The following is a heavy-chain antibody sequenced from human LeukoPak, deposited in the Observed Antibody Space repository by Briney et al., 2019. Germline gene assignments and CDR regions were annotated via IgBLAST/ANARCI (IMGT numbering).Heavy chain of an antibody. CDR1: GDTFYDDA. J-gene: IGHJ5*02. CDR2: ICWNSGSI. D-gene: IGHD1-26*01. CDR3: AKDPKWELLPGSSFDP. V-gene: IGHV3-9*01. Sequence: PGGALRLSCAASGDTFYDDAVRWGRQAPGGGGERGWRICWNSGSIGYADSVKGRFTISRDNAKNSLYLQMNSLRAEDTALYYCAKDPKWELLPGSSFDPWGPGTLVTASP.